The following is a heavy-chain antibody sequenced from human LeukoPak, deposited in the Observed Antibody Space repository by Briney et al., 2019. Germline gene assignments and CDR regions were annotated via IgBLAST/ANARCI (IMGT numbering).Heavy chain of an antibody. D-gene: IGHD5-18*01. Sequence: SETLSLTCTVSGGSISSYYWSWIRQPPGKGLEWIGYIHYSGSTNYNPSLKSRVTISVDTSKNQFSLKLSSVTAADTAVYYCASLDVDTAMMHYWGQGTLVTVSS. CDR1: GGSISSYY. J-gene: IGHJ4*02. V-gene: IGHV4-59*01. CDR2: IHYSGST. CDR3: ASLDVDTAMMHY.